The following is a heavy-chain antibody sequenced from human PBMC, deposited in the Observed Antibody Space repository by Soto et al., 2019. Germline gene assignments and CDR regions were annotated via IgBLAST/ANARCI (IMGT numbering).Heavy chain of an antibody. V-gene: IGHV1-8*01. J-gene: IGHJ6*02. CDR2: MNPNSGNT. Sequence: VRQATGQGLEWMVWMNPNSGNTGYTQKFQGRVNMTRNTSISTAYMELSSLRSEDTAVYYCAGGYSSSWYVSYGMDVWGQGTTVTLSS. CDR3: AGGYSSSWYVSYGMDV. D-gene: IGHD6-13*01.